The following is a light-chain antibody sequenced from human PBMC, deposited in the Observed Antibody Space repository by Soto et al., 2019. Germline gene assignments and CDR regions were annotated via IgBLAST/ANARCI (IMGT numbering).Light chain of an antibody. CDR1: QSVLYSSNNKNY. V-gene: IGKV4-1*01. CDR2: WAS. CDR3: QQYNSYPLT. J-gene: IGKJ4*01. Sequence: DIVMTQSPDSLAVSLGERATINCKSSQSVLYSSNNKNYLAWYQQKPGQPPKLLIYWASTRETGVPSRFSGTGSGTEFTLTISSLQPDDFASYYCQQYNSYPLTFGGGTKVEIK.